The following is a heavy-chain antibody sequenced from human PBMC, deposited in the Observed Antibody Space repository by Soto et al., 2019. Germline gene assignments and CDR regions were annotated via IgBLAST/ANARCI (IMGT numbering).Heavy chain of an antibody. Sequence: SETLSLTCAVYGGSFSGYYWSWIRQPPGKGLEWIGEINHSGRTNYNPSLKSRVNISVDTSKNQLSLKLSSVTAADTAVYYCARAAPRYCSGNSCYSGRDYWGQGTRVTVS. V-gene: IGHV4-34*01. D-gene: IGHD2-15*01. CDR3: ARAAPRYCSGNSCYSGRDY. CDR1: GGSFSGYY. CDR2: INHSGRT. J-gene: IGHJ4*02.